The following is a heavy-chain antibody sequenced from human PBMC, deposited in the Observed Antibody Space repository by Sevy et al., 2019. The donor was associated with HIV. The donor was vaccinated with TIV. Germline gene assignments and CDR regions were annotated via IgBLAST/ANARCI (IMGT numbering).Heavy chain of an antibody. J-gene: IGHJ4*02. V-gene: IGHV3-7*04. CDR3: ARGNGGSFDY. Sequence: GGSLRLSCAASGFTFSTYWMHWVRQAPGKGLEWVANIKQDESEKYYVASVKGRFTISRDNAKNSLYLQMNSLRPGDTAGYYCARGNGGSFDYWGQGTLVTVSS. CDR1: GFTFSTYW. CDR2: IKQDESEK. D-gene: IGHD2-15*01.